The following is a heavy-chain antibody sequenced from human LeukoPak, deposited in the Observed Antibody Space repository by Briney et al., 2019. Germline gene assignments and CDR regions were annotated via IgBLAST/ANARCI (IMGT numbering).Heavy chain of an antibody. V-gene: IGHV3-66*02. CDR2: IYSDGST. CDR3: AGDQRRESYYPWGWFDP. D-gene: IGHD1-26*01. J-gene: IGHJ5*02. Sequence: GGSLRLSCAASGFAVITNYLSWVRQAPGKGLEWVSVIYSDGSTYYTDSVTGRFTISTDNSKNTLYLQMNRLTPEDTAVYYCAGDQRRESYYPWGWFDPWGQGTLVTVSS. CDR1: GFAVITNY.